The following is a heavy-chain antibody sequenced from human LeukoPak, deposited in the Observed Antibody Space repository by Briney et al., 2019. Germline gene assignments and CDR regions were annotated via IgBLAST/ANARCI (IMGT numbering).Heavy chain of an antibody. Sequence: GGSLRLSCAASGFTFSSYGMHWVRQAPGKGLEWVAVISYDGSNKYYADSVKGRFTISRDNSKNTLYLQMNSLRAEDTAVYSCAREGVVGGTYYLDYWGQGTLVTVSS. CDR1: GFTFSSYG. D-gene: IGHD1-26*01. CDR2: ISYDGSNK. J-gene: IGHJ4*02. V-gene: IGHV3-30*03. CDR3: AREGVVGGTYYLDY.